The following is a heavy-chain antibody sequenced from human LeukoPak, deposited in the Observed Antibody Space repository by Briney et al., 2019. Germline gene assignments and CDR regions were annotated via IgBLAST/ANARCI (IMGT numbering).Heavy chain of an antibody. Sequence: PGGSLRLSCAASGFTFSSYAMSWVRQAPGKGLEWVSAISGSGGSTYYADSVKGRFTVSRDNSKNTLYLQMNSLRAEDTAVYYCAKVRTFGGVIVTDAFDIWGQGTMVTLSS. D-gene: IGHD3-16*02. CDR2: ISGSGGST. CDR3: AKVRTFGGVIVTDAFDI. V-gene: IGHV3-23*01. CDR1: GFTFSSYA. J-gene: IGHJ3*02.